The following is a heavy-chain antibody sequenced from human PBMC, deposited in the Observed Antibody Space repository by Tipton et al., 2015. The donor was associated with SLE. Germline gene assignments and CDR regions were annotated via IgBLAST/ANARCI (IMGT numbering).Heavy chain of an antibody. D-gene: IGHD2-2*01. V-gene: IGHV4-59*11. CDR3: VVCSPSSCSYFDY. CDR2: IHYSGTT. J-gene: IGHJ4*02. CDR1: GVSISSHY. Sequence: GLVRPSETMSLTCSVSGVSISSHYWSWIRQPPGKGLEWIGYIHYSGTTNYNPSLWGRVTMSVDTSKNQFSLKLSSVTAADTAVYYCVVCSPSSCSYFDYWGQGRLVTVSS.